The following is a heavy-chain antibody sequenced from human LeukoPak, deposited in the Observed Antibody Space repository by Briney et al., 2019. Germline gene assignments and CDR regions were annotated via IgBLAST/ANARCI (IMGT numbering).Heavy chain of an antibody. CDR2: INHSGST. CDR3: ARASIWDYVWGSYRYYFDY. V-gene: IGHV4-34*01. D-gene: IGHD3-16*02. J-gene: IGHJ4*02. Sequence: SETLSLTCAVYGGSFSGYYWSWIRQPPGKGLEWNGEINHSGSTNYNPSLKSRVTISVDTSKNQFSLKLSSVTAADTAVYYCARASIWDYVWGSYRYYFDYWGQGTLVTVSS. CDR1: GGSFSGYY.